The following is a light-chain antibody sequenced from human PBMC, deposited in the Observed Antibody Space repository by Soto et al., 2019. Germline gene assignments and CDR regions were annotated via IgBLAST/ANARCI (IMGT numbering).Light chain of an antibody. Sequence: ALTQPPSISGAPGQRVTISCTGSSSNIGAGSDVHWYHQLPGTAPKLLIYGNTNRPSGVPDRFSGSKSGTSASLAIAGLQTEDEGDYYCQTYDRSLSGLYVFGTGTKVTVL. J-gene: IGLJ1*01. CDR2: GNT. CDR3: QTYDRSLSGLYV. V-gene: IGLV1-40*01. CDR1: SSNIGAGSD.